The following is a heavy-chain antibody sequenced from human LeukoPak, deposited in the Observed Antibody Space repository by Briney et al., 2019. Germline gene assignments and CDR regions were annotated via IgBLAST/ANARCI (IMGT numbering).Heavy chain of an antibody. CDR3: ARGRRIAVAITGKSHFDY. CDR1: GYTFTGYY. CDR2: INPNSGGT. Sequence: ASVKVSCKASGYTFTGYYMHWVRQAPGQGLEWMGWINPNSGGTNYAQKFQGRVTMTRDTSISTAYMELSRLRPDDTAVYYCARGRRIAVAITGKSHFDYWGQGTLVTVSS. V-gene: IGHV1-2*02. J-gene: IGHJ4*02. D-gene: IGHD6-19*01.